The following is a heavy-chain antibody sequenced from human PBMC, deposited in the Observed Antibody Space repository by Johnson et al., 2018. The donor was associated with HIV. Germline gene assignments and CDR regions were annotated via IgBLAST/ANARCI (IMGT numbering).Heavy chain of an antibody. J-gene: IGHJ3*02. V-gene: IGHV3-53*01. CDR3: ANSLLLDAFNI. D-gene: IGHD2-15*01. CDR1: GFTVSSNY. Sequence: VQLVESGGGLIQPGGSLRLSCAASGFTVSSNYMSWVRQAPGKGLEWVSVISGGEDDTYYADSVKGRFTISRDNSKTTLYLQMNSLRDEDTAVYYCANSLLLDAFNIWGQGTMVTVSS. CDR2: ISGGEDDT.